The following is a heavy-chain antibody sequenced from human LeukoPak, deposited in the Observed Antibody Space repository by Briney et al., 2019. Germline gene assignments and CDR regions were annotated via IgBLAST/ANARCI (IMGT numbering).Heavy chain of an antibody. CDR2: ISSSSSTI. V-gene: IGHV3-48*04. CDR1: GFTFSSYA. J-gene: IGHJ6*04. CDR3: AELGITMIGGV. D-gene: IGHD3-10*02. Sequence: GGSLRLSCAASGFTFSSYAMNWVRQAPGKGLEWVSYISSSSSTIYYADSVKGRFTISRDNAKNSLYLQMNSLRAEDTAVYYCAELGITMIGGVWGKGTTVTISS.